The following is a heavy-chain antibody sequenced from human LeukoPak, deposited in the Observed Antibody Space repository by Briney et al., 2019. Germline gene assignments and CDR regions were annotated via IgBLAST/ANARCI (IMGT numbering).Heavy chain of an antibody. Sequence: SETLSLTFTVSGGSISSYYWSWIRQPPGKGLEWIGYIYYSGSTNYNPSLKSRVTISLHTSKNQFSLRLSSLTAADTAVYYCARRHYYNGRAYYFLDYWGQGTLVTVSS. V-gene: IGHV4-59*01. CDR3: ARRHYYNGRAYYFLDY. J-gene: IGHJ4*02. CDR2: IYYSGST. CDR1: GGSISSYY. D-gene: IGHD3-22*01.